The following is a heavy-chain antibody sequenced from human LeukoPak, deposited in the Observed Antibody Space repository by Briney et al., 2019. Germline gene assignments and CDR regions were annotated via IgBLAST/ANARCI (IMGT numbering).Heavy chain of an antibody. CDR2: IYYGGST. CDR1: GGSTSSYY. D-gene: IGHD1-26*01. Sequence: PSETLSLTCTVSGGSTSSYYWGWIRQPPGKGLEWIGSIYYGGSTYYNPSLKSRVTISVDTSKNQFSLKLSSVTAADTAVYYCARDGGRLGATFNWGQGTLVTVSS. CDR3: ARDGGRLGATFN. J-gene: IGHJ4*02. V-gene: IGHV4-39*07.